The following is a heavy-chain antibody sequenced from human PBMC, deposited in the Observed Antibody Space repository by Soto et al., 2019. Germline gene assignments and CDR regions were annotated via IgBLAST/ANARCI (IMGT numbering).Heavy chain of an antibody. Sequence: QVQLVQSGAEVKKPGSSVKVSCKASGGTFSSYAISWVRQAPGQGLEWMGGIIPIFGTANYAQKVQGRVTITADESTSTAYMERSSLRSEDTAVYYCARDGGYCSSTSCYGYYYYGMDVWGQGTTVTVSS. CDR1: GGTFSSYA. J-gene: IGHJ6*02. CDR3: ARDGGYCSSTSCYGYYYYGMDV. CDR2: IIPIFGTA. V-gene: IGHV1-69*01. D-gene: IGHD2-2*03.